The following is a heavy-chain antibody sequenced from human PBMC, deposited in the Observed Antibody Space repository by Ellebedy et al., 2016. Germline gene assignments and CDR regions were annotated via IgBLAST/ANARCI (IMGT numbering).Heavy chain of an antibody. CDR2: FDPEDGET. D-gene: IGHD3-22*01. CDR1: GYTLTELS. J-gene: IGHJ4*02. CDR3: ARGAYDSSGGFDY. Sequence: ASVKVSCKVSGYTLTELSMHWVRQAPGKGLEWMGGFDPEDGETIYAQKFQGRVTITRDTSATTAYTELSSLRSEDKAVYYCARGAYDSSGGFDYWGQGTLVTVSS. V-gene: IGHV1-24*01.